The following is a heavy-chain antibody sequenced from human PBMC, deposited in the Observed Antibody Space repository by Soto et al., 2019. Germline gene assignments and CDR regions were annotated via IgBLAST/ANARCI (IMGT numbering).Heavy chain of an antibody. Sequence: QVQLVESGGGVVQPGRSLRLSCAASGFTFSSYGMHWVRQAPGKGLEWVAVISYDGSNKYYADSVKGRFTISRDNSKNSMYLQMNSLRAEDTAVYYCVFCGGWYGVGGKRDYWGQGTLVTVSS. J-gene: IGHJ4*02. CDR2: ISYDGSNK. V-gene: IGHV3-30*03. CDR1: GFTFSSYG. CDR3: VFCGGWYGVGGKRDY. D-gene: IGHD6-19*01.